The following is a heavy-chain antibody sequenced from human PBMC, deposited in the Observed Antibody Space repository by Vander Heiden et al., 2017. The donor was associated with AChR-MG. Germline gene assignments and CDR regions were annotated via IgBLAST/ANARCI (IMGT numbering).Heavy chain of an antibody. Sequence: QVQLQESGPGLVKPPETLSLTCTVSGGSISSYYWSWIRQPPGKGLEWIGYIYYSGSTNYNPSLKSRVTISVDTSKNQFSLKLNSVTAADTAVYYCARESYYDSSGYYYFDYWGQGTLVTVSS. D-gene: IGHD3-22*01. CDR2: IYYSGST. CDR1: GGSISSYY. CDR3: ARESYYDSSGYYYFDY. V-gene: IGHV4-59*01. J-gene: IGHJ4*02.